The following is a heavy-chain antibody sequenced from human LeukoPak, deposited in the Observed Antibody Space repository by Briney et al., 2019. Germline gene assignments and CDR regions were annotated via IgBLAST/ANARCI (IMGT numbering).Heavy chain of an antibody. CDR3: AKSNGYGLVDI. V-gene: IGHV4-4*07. D-gene: IGHD3-10*01. CDR2: IYTSGST. J-gene: IGHJ3*02. CDR1: GGSISSYY. Sequence: SETLSLTCSVLGGSISSYYWSWIRQPAGKGLEWIGRIYTSGSTNYNPSLKSRVTISVDTSRNQFPLKLNSVTAADTAVYYCAKSNGYGLVDIWGQGTMVTVSS.